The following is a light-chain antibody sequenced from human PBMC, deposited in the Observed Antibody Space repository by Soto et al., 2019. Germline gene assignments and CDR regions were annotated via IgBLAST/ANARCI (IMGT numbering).Light chain of an antibody. V-gene: IGLV8-61*01. J-gene: IGLJ2*01. CDR1: SGSVSTSYY. CDR2: STN. Sequence: QAVVTQEPSFSVSPGGTVTLTCGLSSGSVSTSYYPSWYQQTPGQAPRTLIYSTNTRSSGVPDRFSGSILGNKAALTITGAQADDEADYYCVLYMGSVVFGGGTQLTV. CDR3: VLYMGSVV.